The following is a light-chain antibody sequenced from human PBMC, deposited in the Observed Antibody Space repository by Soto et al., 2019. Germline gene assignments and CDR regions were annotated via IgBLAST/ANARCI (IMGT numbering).Light chain of an antibody. J-gene: IGLJ1*01. CDR3: RSYAPSGV. CDR1: SNDVGGYNY. CDR2: DVN. Sequence: QSALTQPRSVSGSPGQSVTISCTGTSNDVGGYNYVSWYQQYPGNAPKLMIFDVNKRPSGVPDRFSGSKSGNTASLTISGLQADDQADYYCRSYAPSGVFGTGTKLTVL. V-gene: IGLV2-11*01.